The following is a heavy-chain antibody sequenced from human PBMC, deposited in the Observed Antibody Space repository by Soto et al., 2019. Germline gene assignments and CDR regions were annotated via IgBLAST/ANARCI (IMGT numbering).Heavy chain of an antibody. CDR1: GGLFSSYP. CDR2: IITLFGTA. CDR3: AREVGYGDFSAALLD. D-gene: IGHD4-17*01. V-gene: IGHV1-69*01. J-gene: IGHJ4*02. Sequence: QEQLVQSGAEVKKPGSSVKVSCKASGGLFSSYPINWVRQAPGQGLEWMGGIITLFGTANYAQNFQGRVTITADQSTSTAYMELNSLRSDDTAVYYCAREVGYGDFSAALLDWGQGTLVTVSS.